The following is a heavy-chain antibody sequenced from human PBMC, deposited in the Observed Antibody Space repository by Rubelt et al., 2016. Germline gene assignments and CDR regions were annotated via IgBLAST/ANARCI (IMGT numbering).Heavy chain of an antibody. D-gene: IGHD2-2*01. CDR3: AREGRVVVVPAATKPEYWYFDL. CDR2: INHSGST. V-gene: IGHV4-34*01. Sequence: LGGIGEINHSGSTNYNPSLKSRVTISVDTSKNQFSLKLSSVTAADTAVYYCAREGRVVVVPAATKPEYWYFDLWGRGTLVTVSS. J-gene: IGHJ2*01.